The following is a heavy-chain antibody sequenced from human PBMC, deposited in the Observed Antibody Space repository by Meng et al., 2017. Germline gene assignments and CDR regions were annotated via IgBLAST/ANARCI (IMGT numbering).Heavy chain of an antibody. Sequence: VQVGESGGVGVTPGSSPELSCAASGFIFSNYEMHWVRQAPGKGLEWVACITKDGSRKYYLGSVRGRFTISRDNSKNTLYLEMNSLRSEDTALYYCARDFDYWGQGTLVTVSS. CDR2: ITKDGSRK. CDR1: GFIFSNYE. V-gene: IGHV3-30*16. CDR3: ARDFDY. J-gene: IGHJ4*02.